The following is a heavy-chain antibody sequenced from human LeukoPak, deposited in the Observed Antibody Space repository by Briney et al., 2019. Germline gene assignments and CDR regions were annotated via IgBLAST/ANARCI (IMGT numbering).Heavy chain of an antibody. CDR3: ARESGLAARGPVDP. CDR2: IYHSGST. V-gene: IGHV4-30-2*01. D-gene: IGHD6-6*01. Sequence: SQTLSLTCTVSGGSISSGGYYRSWIRQPPGKGLEWIGYIYHSGSTYYNPSLKSRVTISVDRSKNQFSLKLSSVTAADTAVYYCARESGLAARGPVDPWGQGTLVTVSS. J-gene: IGHJ5*02. CDR1: GGSISSGGYY.